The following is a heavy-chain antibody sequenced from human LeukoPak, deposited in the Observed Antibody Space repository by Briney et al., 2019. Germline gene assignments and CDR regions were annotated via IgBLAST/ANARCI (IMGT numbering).Heavy chain of an antibody. J-gene: IGHJ4*02. Sequence: ASVTVSCKASGYTFTSYGISWVRQAPGQGLEWMEWISAYNGNTNYAQKLQGRVTMTTDTSTSTAYMELRSLRSDDTAVYYCARDLPYYYDSSGYPVDYWGQGTLVTVSS. CDR1: GYTFTSYG. V-gene: IGHV1-18*01. CDR2: ISAYNGNT. D-gene: IGHD3-22*01. CDR3: ARDLPYYYDSSGYPVDY.